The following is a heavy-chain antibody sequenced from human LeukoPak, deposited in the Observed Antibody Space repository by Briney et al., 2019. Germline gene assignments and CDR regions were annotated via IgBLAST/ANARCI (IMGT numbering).Heavy chain of an antibody. CDR2: INHSGST. Sequence: PSETLSLTCAVYGGSFSGCYWSWIRQPPGKGLEWIGEINHSGSTNYNPSLKSRVTISVDTSKNQFSLKLSSVTAADTAVYYCARGVYIAAAQYAYWGQGTLVTVSS. V-gene: IGHV4-34*01. CDR3: ARGVYIAAAQYAY. J-gene: IGHJ4*02. D-gene: IGHD6-13*01. CDR1: GGSFSGCY.